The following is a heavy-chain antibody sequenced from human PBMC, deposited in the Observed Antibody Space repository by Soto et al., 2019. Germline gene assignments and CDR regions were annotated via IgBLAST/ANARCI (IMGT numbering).Heavy chain of an antibody. CDR1: GYSFTTDG. CDR3: ARDVRVGNAVPIGVVIAIFDY. V-gene: IGHV1-18*01. J-gene: IGHJ4*01. CDR2: ISAYNGNT. D-gene: IGHD2-21*01. Sequence: ASVMVPCKDSGYSFTTDGISWVRQAPGQGLEWMGWISAYNGNTNYAQKFKGRVTMTTDTSTSTVYMELRSLRSDDTAVYYCARDVRVGNAVPIGVVIAIFDYWG.